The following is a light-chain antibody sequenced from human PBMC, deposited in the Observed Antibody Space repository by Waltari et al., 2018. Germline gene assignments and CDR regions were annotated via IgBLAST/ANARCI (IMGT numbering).Light chain of an antibody. CDR1: QSVGSY. CDR2: YAS. J-gene: IGKJ1*01. Sequence: IVLTQSPRTLSLSPGERATLSCRASQSVGSYLCWYQQKNGQAPRLLIYYASTRATGIPDRFSGGGSGTDFSLTISRVEPEDFAVYYCQMYVRLPATFGQGTKVEI. CDR3: QMYVRLPAT. V-gene: IGKV3-20*01.